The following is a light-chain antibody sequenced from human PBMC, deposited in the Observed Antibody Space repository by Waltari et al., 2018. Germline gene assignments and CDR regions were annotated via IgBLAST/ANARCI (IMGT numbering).Light chain of an antibody. CDR2: AAS. CDR3: QHYVRLPAT. V-gene: IGKV3-20*01. J-gene: IGKJ1*01. CDR1: QSVGRS. Sequence: EIVLTQSPGTLSLSPGERATLSCRASQSVGRSLAWYQRKPGQAPRLLIFAASSRATGIPDRFSGSGSGTDFSLSISRLEPEDLAVYYCQHYVRLPATFGQGTKVEIK.